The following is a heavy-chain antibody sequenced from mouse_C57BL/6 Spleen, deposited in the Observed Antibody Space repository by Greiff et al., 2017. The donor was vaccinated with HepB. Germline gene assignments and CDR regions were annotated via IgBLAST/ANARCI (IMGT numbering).Heavy chain of an antibody. Sequence: QVQLKQSGAELARPGASVKLSCKASGYTFTSYGISWVKQRTGQGLEWIGEIYPRSGNTYYNEKFKGKATLTADKSSSTAYMELRSLTSEDSAVYFCASDYDYDYFDYWGQGTTLTVSS. J-gene: IGHJ2*01. CDR3: ASDYDYDYFDY. D-gene: IGHD2-4*01. CDR2: IYPRSGNT. V-gene: IGHV1-81*01. CDR1: GYTFTSYG.